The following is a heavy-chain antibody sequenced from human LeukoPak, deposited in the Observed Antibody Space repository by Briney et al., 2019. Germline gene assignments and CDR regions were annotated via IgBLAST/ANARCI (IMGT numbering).Heavy chain of an antibody. D-gene: IGHD1-14*01. V-gene: IGHV3-30-3*01. Sequence: GGSLRLSCAASGFTFSSYAMHWVRQAPGKGLEWVAVISYDGSNKYYADSVKGRFTISRDNSKNTLYLQMNSLRAEDTAVYYCAKDRSGRFDYWGQGTLVTVSS. CDR2: ISYDGSNK. CDR3: AKDRSGRFDY. CDR1: GFTFSSYA. J-gene: IGHJ4*02.